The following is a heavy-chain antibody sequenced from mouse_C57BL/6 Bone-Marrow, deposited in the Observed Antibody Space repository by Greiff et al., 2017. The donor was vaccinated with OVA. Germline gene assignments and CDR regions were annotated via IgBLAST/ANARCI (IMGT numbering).Heavy chain of an antibody. CDR3: ARMIRDWFAY. J-gene: IGHJ3*01. V-gene: IGHV5-16*01. CDR1: GFTFSDYY. CDR2: INYDGSST. Sequence: EVKLVESEGGLVQPGSSMKLSCTASGFTFSDYYMAWVRQVPEKGLEWVANINYDGSSTYYLDSLKSRFIISRDNAKNILYLQMSSLKSEDTATYYCARMIRDWFAYWGQGTLVTVSA. D-gene: IGHD2-4*01.